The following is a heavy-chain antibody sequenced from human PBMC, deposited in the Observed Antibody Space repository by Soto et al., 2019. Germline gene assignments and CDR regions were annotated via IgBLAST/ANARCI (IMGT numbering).Heavy chain of an antibody. D-gene: IGHD6-6*01. CDR1: GYTFTGYY. CDR3: ARDIGSSSGYYYYYGMDV. V-gene: IGHV1-2*04. Sequence: GASVKVSCKASGYTFTGYYMHLVRQAPGQGLEWMGWINPNSGGTNYAQKFQGWVTMTRDTSISTAYMELSRLRSDDTAVYYCARDIGSSSGYYYYYGMDVWGQGTTVTVSS. J-gene: IGHJ6*02. CDR2: INPNSGGT.